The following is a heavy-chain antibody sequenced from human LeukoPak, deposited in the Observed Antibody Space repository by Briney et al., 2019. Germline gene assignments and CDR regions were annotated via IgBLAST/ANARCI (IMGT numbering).Heavy chain of an antibody. D-gene: IGHD3-22*01. CDR2: IYPGDSDT. J-gene: IGHJ3*02. CDR3: ARVPLKYYYDSSGTAILSYDAFDI. Sequence: GESLKISCKGSGYSFTSYWIGWVRQMPGKGLEWMGLIYPGDSDTRYSPSFQGQVTISADKSISTAYLQWSSLKASDTAMYYCARVPLKYYYDSSGTAILSYDAFDIWGQGTMVTVSS. V-gene: IGHV5-51*01. CDR1: GYSFTSYW.